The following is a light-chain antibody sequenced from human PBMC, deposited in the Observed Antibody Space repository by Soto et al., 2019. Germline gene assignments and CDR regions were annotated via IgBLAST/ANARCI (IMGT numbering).Light chain of an antibody. Sequence: DVQMTQSPSTLSASVGDRVTITCRASQSIDTWLAWYQKKPGKVPILLIYQASTLEFGVPSRFSGSGSGTEFTLTISGLEPYDFATYYCQQYSSYSSGTFGQGTKVDIK. CDR3: QQYSSYSSGT. CDR2: QAS. J-gene: IGKJ1*01. CDR1: QSIDTW. V-gene: IGKV1-5*03.